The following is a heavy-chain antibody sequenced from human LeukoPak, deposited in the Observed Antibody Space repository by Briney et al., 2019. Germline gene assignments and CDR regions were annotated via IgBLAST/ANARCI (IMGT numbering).Heavy chain of an antibody. V-gene: IGHV1-69*13. CDR2: IIPIFGTA. J-gene: IGHJ4*02. D-gene: IGHD4/OR15-4a*01. Sequence: ASVKVSCKASGGTFSSYAISWVRQAPGQGLEWMGGIIPIFGTANYAQKFQGRVTITADESTSTAYMELRSLRSDDTAVYYCAANVRSGDYWGQGTLVTVSS. CDR1: GGTFSSYA. CDR3: AANVRSGDY.